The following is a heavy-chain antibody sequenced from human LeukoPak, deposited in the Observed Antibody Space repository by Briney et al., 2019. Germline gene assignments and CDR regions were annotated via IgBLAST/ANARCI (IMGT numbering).Heavy chain of an antibody. D-gene: IGHD2-21*02. V-gene: IGHV4-34*01. Sequence: SETLSLTCAVYGESFSGYYWTWIRQSPEKGLEWIGEINHSGSTRYNPSLRSRLIISVDTSKNQFSLKLTSVTAADTAVYYCARRVVSASLSYWGQGTLVTVSS. CDR3: ARRVVSASLSY. CDR1: GESFSGYY. CDR2: INHSGST. J-gene: IGHJ4*02.